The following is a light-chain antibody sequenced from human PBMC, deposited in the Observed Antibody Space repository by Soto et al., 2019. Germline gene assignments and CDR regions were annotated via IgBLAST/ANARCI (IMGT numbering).Light chain of an antibody. Sequence: QSVLTQPPSASGTPGQRVTISCSGSSSNIGSNTVNWYQQLPGTAPKLLIFNNNQRPSGVPDRFSGSKSGTSASLAISGLQSEDEADYYCSSYTSSSSSYVFGTGTKLTVL. V-gene: IGLV1-44*01. CDR1: SSNIGSNT. CDR3: SSYTSSSSSYV. CDR2: NNN. J-gene: IGLJ1*01.